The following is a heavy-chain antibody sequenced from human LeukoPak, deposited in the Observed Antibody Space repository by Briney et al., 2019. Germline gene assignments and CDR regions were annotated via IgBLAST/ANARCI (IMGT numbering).Heavy chain of an antibody. CDR3: ARVPKDAQIPTTTLNYYYFYGMDV. CDR1: GYTFTSYG. CDR2: ISAYNGNT. V-gene: IGHV1-18*01. J-gene: IGHJ6*02. Sequence: ASVKVSCKASGYTFTSYGISWVRQAPGQGLEWMGWISAYNGNTNYAQKLQGRVTMTTDTSTSTAYMELRSLRSDDTAVYYCARVPKDAQIPTTTLNYYYFYGMDVWGQGTTVTVSS. D-gene: IGHD1-26*01.